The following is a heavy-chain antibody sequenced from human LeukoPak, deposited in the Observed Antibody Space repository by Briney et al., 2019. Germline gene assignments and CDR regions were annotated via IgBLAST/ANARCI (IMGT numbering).Heavy chain of an antibody. J-gene: IGHJ6*02. CDR3: ATSSYYYDSSSYYPTYYYYYGMDV. D-gene: IGHD3-22*01. V-gene: IGHV1-69*04. CDR2: IIPILGIA. Sequence: SVKVSCKASGGTFSSYAISWVRQAPGQGLEWMGRIIPILGIANYAQKFQGRVTITADKSTSTAYMELSSLRSEDTAVYYCATSSYYYDSSSYYPTYYYYYGMDVWGQGTTVTVSS. CDR1: GGTFSSYA.